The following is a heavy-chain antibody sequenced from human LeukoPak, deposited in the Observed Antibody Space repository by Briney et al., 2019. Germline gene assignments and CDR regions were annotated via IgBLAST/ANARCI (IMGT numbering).Heavy chain of an antibody. CDR3: ARGKVLFDH. J-gene: IGHJ4*02. Sequence: AASVKVSCKASGYTFINFPLSWVRQAPGRGPEWVGWIYPNNFTRGYAKNFQGRVVLTRDTSISTAYMELRSLKSEDTAVYYCARGKVLFDHWGQGSLVAVSS. CDR1: GYTFINFP. CDR2: IYPNNFTR. V-gene: IGHV1-8*01.